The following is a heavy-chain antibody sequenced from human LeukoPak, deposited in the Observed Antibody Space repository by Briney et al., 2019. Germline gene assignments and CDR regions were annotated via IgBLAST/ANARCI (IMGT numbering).Heavy chain of an antibody. D-gene: IGHD1-1*01. CDR2: ISSSGSVI. CDR1: GFTFSDYY. Sequence: GGSLRLSCAASGFTFSDYYMNWIRQAPGKGLEWISYISSSGSVIYQADPVKGRFTISRDNAKNSLYLDMNRLRLEDTAVYYCARCPWNGGSWFLDLWGRGTLVTVSS. CDR3: ARCPWNGGSWFLDL. J-gene: IGHJ2*01. V-gene: IGHV3-11*04.